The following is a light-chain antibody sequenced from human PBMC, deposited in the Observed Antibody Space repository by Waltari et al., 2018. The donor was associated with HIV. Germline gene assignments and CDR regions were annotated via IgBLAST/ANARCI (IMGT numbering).Light chain of an antibody. CDR3: ASYAGHDRFVL. V-gene: IGLV2-8*01. CDR2: EVS. J-gene: IGLJ2*01. CDR1: SGDIGNYDY. Sequence: QPALIQPPSASGSPGQSVTISCTGTSGDIGNYDYVSWYQQHPGQAPHIIISEVSPRSSGVPDRFSGSKSGNTASLTVSGLQAEDEADYYCASYAGHDRFVLLGGGTKVTVL.